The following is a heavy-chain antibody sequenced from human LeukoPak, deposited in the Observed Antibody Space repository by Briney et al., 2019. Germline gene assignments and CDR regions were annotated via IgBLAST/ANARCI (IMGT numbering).Heavy chain of an antibody. J-gene: IGHJ6*03. D-gene: IGHD5-18*01. CDR2: ISWNSGSI. V-gene: IGHV3-9*01. CDR3: ARWGAPPGVRYGYYYYYMDV. Sequence: GGSLRLSCAASGFTFDDSAMYWVRQAPGKGLEWVSGISWNSGSIGYADSVKGRFTISRDNAKNSLYLQMNSLRAEDTAVYYCARWGAPPGVRYGYYYYYMDVWGKGTTVTISS. CDR1: GFTFDDSA.